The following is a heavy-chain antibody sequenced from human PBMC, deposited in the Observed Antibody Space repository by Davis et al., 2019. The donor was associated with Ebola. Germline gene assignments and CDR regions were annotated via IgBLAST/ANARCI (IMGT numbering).Heavy chain of an antibody. CDR2: ISFSGST. D-gene: IGHD3-16*01. J-gene: IGHJ6*02. V-gene: IGHV4-61*01. CDR1: GDSVNTGNYY. CDR3: ARLPHRLVWGRFFNFGMDV. Sequence: PSETLSLTCTVSGDSVNTGNYYWTWIRQAPGNGLEWVGHISFSGSTNYNPSLKSRVTISVDASKNQFSLILNSVTAADTAVYFCARLPHRLVWGRFFNFGMDVWGQGTTVTVSS.